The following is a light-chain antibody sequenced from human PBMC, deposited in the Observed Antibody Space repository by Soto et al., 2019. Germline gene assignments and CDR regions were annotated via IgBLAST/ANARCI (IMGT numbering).Light chain of an antibody. V-gene: IGLV2-8*01. CDR2: EVS. Sequence: TSSDVGGYNYVSWYQQHPGKAPKLMIYEVSKRPSGVPARFSGSKSGNTASLTVSGLQAEDEADYYCSSYAGSNTHVVFGGGTKVTVL. J-gene: IGLJ2*01. CDR3: SSYAGSNTHVV. CDR1: SSDVGGYNY.